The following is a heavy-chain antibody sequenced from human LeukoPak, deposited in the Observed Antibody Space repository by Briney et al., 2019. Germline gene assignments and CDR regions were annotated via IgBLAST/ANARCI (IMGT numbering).Heavy chain of an antibody. CDR1: GFGFSNFW. CDR2: IKEDGSLK. Sequence: PGGSLRLSCAASGFGFSNFWMSWVRQAPGKGPEWVANIKEDGSLKNYVDSVEGRFTVSRDNAKNSLYLQMNSLRAEDTALYYCVQGPYLDYWGQGTLVTVSS. V-gene: IGHV3-7*01. CDR3: VQGPYLDY. J-gene: IGHJ4*02. D-gene: IGHD2-21*01.